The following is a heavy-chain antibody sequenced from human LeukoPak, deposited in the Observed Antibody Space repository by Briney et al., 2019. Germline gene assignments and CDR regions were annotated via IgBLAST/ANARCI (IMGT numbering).Heavy chain of an antibody. CDR2: ISSSSSYI. D-gene: IGHD2-8*01. CDR1: GFTFSSYS. Sequence: PGRSLRLSCAASGFTFSSYSMNWVRQAPGKGLEWVSSISSSSSYIYYADSVKGRFTISRDNAKNSLYLQMNSLRAEDTALYYCARGDKGYCTNGVCYGRDYYFYRMTGWGQGTTVTVSS. V-gene: IGHV3-21*01. J-gene: IGHJ6*02. CDR3: ARGDKGYCTNGVCYGRDYYFYRMTG.